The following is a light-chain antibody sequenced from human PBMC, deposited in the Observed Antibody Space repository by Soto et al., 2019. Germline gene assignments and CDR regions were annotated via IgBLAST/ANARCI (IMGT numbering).Light chain of an antibody. J-gene: IGLJ1*01. CDR1: SSNIGAEYD. V-gene: IGLV1-40*01. CDR2: GDN. CDR3: QSYDSRLTNCV. Sequence: QSVLTQPPSVSGAPGQRVAISCTGSSSNIGAEYDVHWYQQLPGTAPKRLIYGDNNRPSGVPDRFSGSKSGTSASLAITGLQPEDAADYYCQSYDSRLTNCVFGNGTKVTV.